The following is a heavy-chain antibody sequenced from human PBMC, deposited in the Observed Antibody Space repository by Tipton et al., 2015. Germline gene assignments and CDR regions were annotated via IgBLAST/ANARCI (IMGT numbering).Heavy chain of an antibody. CDR2: IYHTGSR. CDR1: GGPVSSDGYY. CDR3: ARDSGVGAPLGVFDI. J-gene: IGHJ3*02. Sequence: TLSLTCTVSGGPVSSDGYYWNWIRQPPGKGLEWIGYIYHTGSRAHNPSLRSRATISVDASKNEFSLKMNSVTAADTALYFCARDSGVGAPLGVFDIWGQGTMVTVSS. V-gene: IGHV4-61*08. D-gene: IGHD3-3*01.